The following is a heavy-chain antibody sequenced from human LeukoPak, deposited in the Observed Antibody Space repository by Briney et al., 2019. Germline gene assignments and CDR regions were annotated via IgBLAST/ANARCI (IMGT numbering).Heavy chain of an antibody. J-gene: IGHJ4*02. CDR1: GYTFTGYL. CDR2: IDPNSGGT. CDR3: ATVTASGWYGRYKFES. V-gene: IGHV1-2*02. D-gene: IGHD6-19*01. Sequence: GASVKVSCKASGYTFTGYLMHWVRQAPGQGLEWMGWIDPNSGGTSYAQKFQGRVTMTRDTSIITAYMELSRLSSDDTAVYYCATVTASGWYGRYKFESWGQGTLVTVSS.